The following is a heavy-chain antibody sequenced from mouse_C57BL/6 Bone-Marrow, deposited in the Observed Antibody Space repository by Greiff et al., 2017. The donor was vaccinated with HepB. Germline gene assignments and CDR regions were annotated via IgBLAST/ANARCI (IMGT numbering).Heavy chain of an antibody. J-gene: IGHJ1*03. V-gene: IGHV3-6*01. CDR1: GYSITSGYY. CDR2: ISYDGSN. Sequence: EVQLQESGPGLVKPSQSLSLTCSVTGYSITSGYYWNWIRQFPGNKLEWMGYISYDGSNNYNPSLKNRISITRDTSKNQFFLKLNSVTTEDTATYYCAYYYGSSHWYFDVWGTGTTVTVSS. D-gene: IGHD1-1*01. CDR3: AYYYGSSHWYFDV.